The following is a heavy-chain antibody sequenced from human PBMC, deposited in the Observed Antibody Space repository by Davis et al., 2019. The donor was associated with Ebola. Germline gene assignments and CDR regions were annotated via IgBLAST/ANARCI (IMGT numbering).Heavy chain of an antibody. V-gene: IGHV4-59*11. D-gene: IGHD6-6*01. J-gene: IGHJ6*03. Sequence: PSETLSLTCAVYGESFSGHYWSWIRQPPGKGLEWIGYIYYSGSTNYNPSLKSRVTISVDTSKNQFSLKLSSVTAADTAVYYCARGGEYSSSSYYYYYYMDVWGKGTTVTVSS. CDR2: IYYSGST. CDR1: GESFSGHY. CDR3: ARGGEYSSSSYYYYYYMDV.